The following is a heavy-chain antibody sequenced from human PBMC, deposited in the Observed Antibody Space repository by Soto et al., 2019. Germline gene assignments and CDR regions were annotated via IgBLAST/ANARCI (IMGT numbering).Heavy chain of an antibody. CDR2: INSDGSSA. V-gene: IGHV3-74*01. J-gene: IGHJ3*02. D-gene: IGHD7-27*01. Sequence: EVQLVESGGGLVQPGGSLRLSCAASGFTFSDYWMAWARQAPGKGLFWVSRINSDGSSAHYAESVKGRFTISRDNAKNTLWLQVNSLRDDDTAVYYCGRERWGLLDIWGQGAMVTVSS. CDR3: GRERWGLLDI. CDR1: GFTFSDYW.